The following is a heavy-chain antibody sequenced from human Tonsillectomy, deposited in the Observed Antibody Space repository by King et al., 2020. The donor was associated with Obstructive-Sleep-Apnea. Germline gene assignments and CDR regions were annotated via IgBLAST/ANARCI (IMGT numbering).Heavy chain of an antibody. CDR1: GFTFSSYW. V-gene: IGHV3-74*01. CDR2: INCDGSST. D-gene: IGHD3-16*02. J-gene: IGHJ6*02. Sequence: VQLVESGGGLVQPGGSLRLSCAASGFTFSSYWMFWVRQTPGKGLVWVSRINCDGSSTSHADSVKGRFTISRDNAKNTLYLQMNSLRAEDTAVYYCAKTPYRYYGLDVWGQGTTVTVSS. CDR3: AKTPYRYYGLDV.